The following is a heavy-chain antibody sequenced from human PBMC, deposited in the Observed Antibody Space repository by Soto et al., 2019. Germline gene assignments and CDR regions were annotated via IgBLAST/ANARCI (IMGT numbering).Heavy chain of an antibody. CDR3: ARYSVDTAMVDYYYYGMDV. CDR1: GGTFSSYA. J-gene: IGHJ6*02. CDR2: IIPIFGTA. V-gene: IGHV1-69*13. D-gene: IGHD5-18*01. Sequence: SVKVSCKASGGTFSSYAISWVRQAPGQGLEWMGGIIPIFGTANYAQKFQGRVTITADESTSTAYMELSSLRSEDTAVYYCARYSVDTAMVDYYYYGMDVWGQGTTVTVSS.